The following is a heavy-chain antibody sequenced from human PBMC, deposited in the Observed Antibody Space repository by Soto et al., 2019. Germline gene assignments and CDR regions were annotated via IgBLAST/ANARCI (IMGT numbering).Heavy chain of an antibody. CDR2: IIPIFGTA. D-gene: IGHD3-22*01. Sequence: PSVKVSCKASGGTFSSYAISWVRQAPGQGLEWMGGIIPIFGTANYAQKFQGRGTITADESTSTAYMELSSLTSEETAVYYFARPLLRELLPDYWGQGTLVIVSS. CDR1: GGTFSSYA. CDR3: ARPLLRELLPDY. J-gene: IGHJ4*02. V-gene: IGHV1-69*13.